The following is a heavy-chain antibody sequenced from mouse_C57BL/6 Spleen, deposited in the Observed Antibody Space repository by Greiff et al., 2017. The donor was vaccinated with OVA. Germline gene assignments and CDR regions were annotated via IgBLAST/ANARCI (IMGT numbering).Heavy chain of an antibody. CDR1: GFTFSSYA. D-gene: IGHD2-2*01. V-gene: IGHV5-4*03. CDR2: ISDGGSYT. J-gene: IGHJ2*01. CDR3: ASDGTMVTTGFDY. Sequence: EVMLVESGGGLVKPGGSLKLSCAASGFTFSSYAMSWVRQTPEKRLEWVATISDGGSYTYYPDNVKGRFTISRDNAKNNLYLQMSHLKSEDTAMYYGASDGTMVTTGFDYWGQGTTLTVSS.